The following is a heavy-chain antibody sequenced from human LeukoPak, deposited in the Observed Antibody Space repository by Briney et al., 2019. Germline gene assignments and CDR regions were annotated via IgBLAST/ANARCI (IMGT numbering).Heavy chain of an antibody. CDR2: ISAYNSNT. Sequence: ASVKVSCKASGYTFTSYGISWVRQAPGQGLEWMGWISAYNSNTNYAQKLQGRVTMTTDTSTSTAYMELRSLRSDDTAVYYCARGGAYYDYVWGSYRHVGPPDYWGQGTLVTVSS. D-gene: IGHD3-16*02. CDR3: ARGGAYYDYVWGSYRHVGPPDY. V-gene: IGHV1-18*01. J-gene: IGHJ4*02. CDR1: GYTFTSYG.